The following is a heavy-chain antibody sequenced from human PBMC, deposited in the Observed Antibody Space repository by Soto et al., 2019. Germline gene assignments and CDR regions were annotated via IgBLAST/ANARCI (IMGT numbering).Heavy chain of an antibody. CDR3: ARERGGDYGFDY. V-gene: IGHV1-69*13. Sequence: QVQLVQSGAEVKKPGASVKVSCKASGYTFTSYGISWVRQAPGQGLEWMGWIIPIFGTANYAQKFQGRVTITADESTSTAYMELSSLRSEDTAVYYCARERGGDYGFDYWGQGTLVTVSS. CDR1: GYTFTSYG. J-gene: IGHJ4*02. D-gene: IGHD4-17*01. CDR2: IIPIFGTA.